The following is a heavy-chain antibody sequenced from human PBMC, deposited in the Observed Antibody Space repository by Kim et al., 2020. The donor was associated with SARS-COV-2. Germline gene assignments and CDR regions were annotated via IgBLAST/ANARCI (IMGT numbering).Heavy chain of an antibody. CDR1: GFSFGDFA. CDR2: INWNSREI. D-gene: IGHD6-25*01. V-gene: IGHV3-9*01. Sequence: GGSLRLSCATSGFSFGDFALRWVRQAPGKGLEWVAGINWNSREIAYADSVKGRVTISRDDATKSLYLDMKSLGPEDTALYYCAKDRVRRVYYYGMDAWG. J-gene: IGHJ6*02. CDR3: AKDRVRRVYYYGMDA.